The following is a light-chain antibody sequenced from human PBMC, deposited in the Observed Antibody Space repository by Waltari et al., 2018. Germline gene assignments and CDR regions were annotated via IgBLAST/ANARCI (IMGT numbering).Light chain of an antibody. CDR1: SSNIGAGND. Sequence: QSVLTQPPSVSGAPGQRITISCTGSSSNIGAGNDVHWYQHLPGTAPTLLIYSNQKRPSGVSDLFSGSKSGTSVSLDITGLEAEDEADYYCQSCDNNLSGVIFGGGTKLTVL. CDR2: SNQ. CDR3: QSCDNNLSGVI. V-gene: IGLV1-40*01. J-gene: IGLJ2*01.